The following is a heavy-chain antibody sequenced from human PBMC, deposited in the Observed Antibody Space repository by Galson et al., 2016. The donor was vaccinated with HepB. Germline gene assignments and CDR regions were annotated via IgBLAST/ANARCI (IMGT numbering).Heavy chain of an antibody. CDR3: ARDRRGGSNTLDY. V-gene: IGHV3-23*01. CDR2: ISRSGDST. J-gene: IGHJ4*02. D-gene: IGHD1-26*01. CDR1: GFTFRNYG. Sequence: SLRLSCAASGFTFRNYGMTWVRQAPGKGLEVVSSISRSGDSTDYADSVKGRFTISRDNSKNTLSLQMNSLRAEDTAVYYCARDRRGGSNTLDYWGQGTLVTVSS.